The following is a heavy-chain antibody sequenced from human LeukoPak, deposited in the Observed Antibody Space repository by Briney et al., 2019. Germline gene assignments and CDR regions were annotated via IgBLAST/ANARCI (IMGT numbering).Heavy chain of an antibody. D-gene: IGHD6-6*01. CDR2: IYYSGST. CDR1: GGSISNYY. Sequence: SETLSLPCTVSGGSISNYYWSWIRQPPGKALEWIGYIYYSGSTKYNPSLKRRVTISVDTSKNQFSLRLSSVTAADTAVYYCARDWGVSARPGYMDVWGKGTTVTVSS. V-gene: IGHV4-59*01. CDR3: ARDWGVSARPGYMDV. J-gene: IGHJ6*03.